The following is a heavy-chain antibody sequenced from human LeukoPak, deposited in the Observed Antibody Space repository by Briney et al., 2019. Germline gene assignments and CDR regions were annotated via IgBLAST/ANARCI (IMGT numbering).Heavy chain of an antibody. J-gene: IGHJ4*02. CDR2: ISSSSSTI. CDR1: GFTFSSYS. Sequence: QPGGSLRLSCAASGFTFSSYSMNWVRQASGKGLEWVSYISSSSSTIYYADSVKGRFTISRDNAKNSLYLQMNSLRAEDTAVYYCATHPGDTSYGFDYWGQGTLVTVSS. D-gene: IGHD5-18*01. CDR3: ATHPGDTSYGFDY. V-gene: IGHV3-48*01.